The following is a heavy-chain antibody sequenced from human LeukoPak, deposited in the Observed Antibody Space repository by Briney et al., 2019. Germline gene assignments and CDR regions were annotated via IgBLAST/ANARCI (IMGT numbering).Heavy chain of an antibody. V-gene: IGHV3-33*01. D-gene: IGHD2-2*01. Sequence: GRSLRLSCAASGFTFSSYGRPWVRQAPGKGLEWVAVIWYDGSNKYYADSVKGRFTISRDNSKNTLYLQMNSLRAEDTAVYYCARDQAPYCSSTSCSAGYDYWGQGTLVTVSS. CDR2: IWYDGSNK. CDR1: GFTFSSYG. J-gene: IGHJ4*02. CDR3: ARDQAPYCSSTSCSAGYDY.